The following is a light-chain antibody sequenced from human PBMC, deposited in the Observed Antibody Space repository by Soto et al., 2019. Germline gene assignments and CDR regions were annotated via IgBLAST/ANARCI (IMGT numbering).Light chain of an antibody. CDR1: QSVSRN. CDR3: QQYNKWPYT. Sequence: EIVMTQSPATLSVSPGERATLSCRASQSVSRNLAWYQQKPGQAPRLLIYGASTRATGIPDRFSGSGSGTEFTLTISSLPSEDFAVYYCQQYNKWPYTFGKGTKLEIK. CDR2: GAS. J-gene: IGKJ2*01. V-gene: IGKV3-15*01.